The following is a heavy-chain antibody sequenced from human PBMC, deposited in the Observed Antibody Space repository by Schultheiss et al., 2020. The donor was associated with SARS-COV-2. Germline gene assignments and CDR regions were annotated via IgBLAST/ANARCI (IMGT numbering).Heavy chain of an antibody. V-gene: IGHV4-59*01. Sequence: GSLRLSCAASGFTFSSFAMSWVRQAPGKGLEWIGYIYKTGTTNYNPSFRTRVTISVDTSKNQLSLNLSSVTTADTAIYYCARETRGVTIPSGFDYWGQGNLVTVSS. CDR3: ARETRGVTIPSGFDY. CDR2: IYKTGTT. D-gene: IGHD3-10*01. CDR1: GFTFSSFA. J-gene: IGHJ4*02.